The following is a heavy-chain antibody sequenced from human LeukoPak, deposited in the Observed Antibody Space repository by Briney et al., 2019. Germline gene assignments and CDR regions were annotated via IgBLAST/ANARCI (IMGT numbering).Heavy chain of an antibody. D-gene: IGHD4-23*01. CDR3: AKEETTGVTPGADY. CDR2: ISGSGSNE. V-gene: IGHV3-23*01. CDR1: GFTFSSYA. J-gene: IGHJ4*02. Sequence: PGGSLRLSCAASGFTFSSYAMSWVRQAPGKGLEWVSAISGSGSNEYYAYSVKGRFTISRDTSKNTVHLQMNSLRAEDTAVYYCAKEETTGVTPGADYWGQGTLVTVSS.